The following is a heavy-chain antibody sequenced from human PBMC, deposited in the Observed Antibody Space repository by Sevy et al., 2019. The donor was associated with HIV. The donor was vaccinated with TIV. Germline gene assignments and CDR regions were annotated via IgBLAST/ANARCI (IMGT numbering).Heavy chain of an antibody. D-gene: IGHD6-13*01. CDR2: IKSKTDGGTT. V-gene: IGHV3-15*01. CDR1: GFTFGNAW. CDR3: TTKAKHGSSSSWGRYYYYGMDV. J-gene: IGHJ6*02. Sequence: GGSLRLSCAASGFTFGNAWMSWVRQAPGKGLEWVGRIKSKTDGGTTDYAAPVKGRFTISRDDSKNTLYLQMNSLKTEDTAVYYCTTKAKHGSSSSWGRYYYYGMDVWGQGTTVTVSS.